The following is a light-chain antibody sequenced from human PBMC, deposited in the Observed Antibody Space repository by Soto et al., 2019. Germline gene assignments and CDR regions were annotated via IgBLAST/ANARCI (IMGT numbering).Light chain of an antibody. CDR3: LQHNSYPRT. Sequence: DIQMTQSPSSLSASVGDRVTTTCRASQGIRNDLSWYQQKPGKAPKRLIYAASTLQRGAPSRFSGSGSGTEFTLTISSLQPEDFATYYCLQHNSYPRTFGQGTEVEIK. CDR2: AAS. CDR1: QGIRND. V-gene: IGKV1-17*01. J-gene: IGKJ1*01.